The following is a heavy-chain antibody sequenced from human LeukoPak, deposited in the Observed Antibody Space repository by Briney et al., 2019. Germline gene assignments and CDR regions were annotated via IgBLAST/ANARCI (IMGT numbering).Heavy chain of an antibody. D-gene: IGHD3-3*01. V-gene: IGHV3-11*04. J-gene: IGHJ6*03. CDR2: ISSSGSTI. CDR3: ARDKDSYYDFWSGYPFHYYYMDV. CDR1: GFTFSDYY. Sequence: GGSLRLSCAASGFTFSDYYMSWIRQAPGKGLEWVSYISSSGSTIYYADSVKGRFTISRDNAKNSLYLQMNSLRAEDTAVYYCARDKDSYYDFWSGYPFHYYYMDVWGKGTTVTVSS.